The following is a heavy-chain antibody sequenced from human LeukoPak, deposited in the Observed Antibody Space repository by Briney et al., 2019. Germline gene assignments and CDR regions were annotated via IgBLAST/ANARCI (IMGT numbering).Heavy chain of an antibody. J-gene: IGHJ6*02. Sequence: PSETLSLTCTVSGGSISSGDYYWGWIRQPPGKGLEWIGSIYYSGSTYYNPSLKSRVTISVDTSKNQFSLKLSSVTAADTAVYYCARDMSSGWYIDYYYYYGMDVWGQGTTVTVSS. V-gene: IGHV4-39*07. CDR2: IYYSGST. CDR1: GGSISSGDYY. CDR3: ARDMSSGWYIDYYYYYGMDV. D-gene: IGHD6-19*01.